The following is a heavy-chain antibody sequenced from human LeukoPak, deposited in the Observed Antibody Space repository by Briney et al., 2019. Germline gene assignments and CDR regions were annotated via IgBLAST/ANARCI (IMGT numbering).Heavy chain of an antibody. CDR2: ISAYNGNS. CDR1: GYTFTSYG. V-gene: IGHV1-18*01. Sequence: ASVKVSCKASGYTFTSYGISWVRQAPGQGLEWMGWISAYNGNSNYAQKFQGRVTITADESTSTAYMELSSLRSEDTAVYYCARPSDFDPTNDYYYYYGMDVWGQGTTVTVSS. J-gene: IGHJ6*02. D-gene: IGHD3-9*01. CDR3: ARPSDFDPTNDYYYYYGMDV.